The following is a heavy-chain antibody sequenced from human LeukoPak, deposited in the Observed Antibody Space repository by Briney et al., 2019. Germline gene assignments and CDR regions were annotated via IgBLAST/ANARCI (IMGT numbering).Heavy chain of an antibody. D-gene: IGHD2/OR15-2a*01. Sequence: SVKVSCKASGGTFSSYAISWVRQAPGQGLEWMGRIIPILGIANYAQKFQGRVTITADKSTSTASMELSSLRSEDTAVYYCASYFRRGDAFDIWGQGTMVTVSS. V-gene: IGHV1-69*04. CDR3: ASYFRRGDAFDI. CDR2: IIPILGIA. J-gene: IGHJ3*02. CDR1: GGTFSSYA.